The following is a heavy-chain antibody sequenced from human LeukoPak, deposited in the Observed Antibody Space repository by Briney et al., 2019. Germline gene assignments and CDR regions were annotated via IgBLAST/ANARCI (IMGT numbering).Heavy chain of an antibody. CDR2: ISGRGGST. Sequence: GGSLRLSCAASGFTFSGYAMSWVRQAPGKGLEWVSGISGRGGSTYYADSVKGRFTISRDNSENTVDLQMNSLRAEDTAVYYCAKDRQYSYGSYYNYYGMDVWGQGTTVTVSS. V-gene: IGHV3-23*01. CDR1: GFTFSGYA. J-gene: IGHJ6*02. D-gene: IGHD5-18*01. CDR3: AKDRQYSYGSYYNYYGMDV.